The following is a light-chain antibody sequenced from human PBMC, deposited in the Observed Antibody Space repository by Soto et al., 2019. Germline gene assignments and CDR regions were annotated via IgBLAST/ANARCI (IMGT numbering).Light chain of an antibody. Sequence: DIQMTQSPSTLSASIGDRVTITCRASQSVSRWLAWYQQKPGKAPNLLIYEASTLQRGVPSRFSASGSGTEFILTISSLQPDIFATYYCQQYNSYSPWTFGHGTKLDI. CDR1: QSVSRW. CDR3: QQYNSYSPWT. V-gene: IGKV1-5*01. J-gene: IGKJ1*01. CDR2: EAS.